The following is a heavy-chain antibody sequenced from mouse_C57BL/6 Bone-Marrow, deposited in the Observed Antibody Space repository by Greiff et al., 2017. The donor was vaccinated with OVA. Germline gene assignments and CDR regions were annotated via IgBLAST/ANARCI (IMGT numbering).Heavy chain of an antibody. Sequence: VKLQESGAELVRPGSSVKLSCKASGYTFTSYWMHWVKQRPIQGLEWIGNIDPSDSETHYNQKFKDKATLTVDKSSSTAYMQLSSLTSEDSAVYYCAREGWLLPYAMDYWGQGTSVTVSS. D-gene: IGHD2-3*01. CDR1: GYTFTSYW. CDR2: IDPSDSET. V-gene: IGHV1-52*01. CDR3: AREGWLLPYAMDY. J-gene: IGHJ4*01.